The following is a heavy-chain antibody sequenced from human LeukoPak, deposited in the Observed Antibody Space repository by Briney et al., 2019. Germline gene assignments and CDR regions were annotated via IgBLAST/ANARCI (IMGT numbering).Heavy chain of an antibody. CDR3: ARLPNRVPAAAQGYEDY. Sequence: GASVKVSCKASGYTFTNYAMNWVRQAPGQGLEWMGWINTNTGNPTYAQGFTGRFVFSLDTSVSTAYLQISSLKAEDTAVYYCARLPNRVPAAAQGYEDYWGQGTLVTVSS. J-gene: IGHJ4*02. D-gene: IGHD2-2*01. CDR2: INTNTGNP. CDR1: GYTFTNYA. V-gene: IGHV7-4-1*02.